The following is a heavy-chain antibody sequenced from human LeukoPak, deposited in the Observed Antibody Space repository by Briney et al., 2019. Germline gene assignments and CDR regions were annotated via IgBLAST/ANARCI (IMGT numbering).Heavy chain of an antibody. Sequence: GGSLRLSCAASGFTFISYAMHWVRQAPGKGLEWVAVISYDGSEKYYADSVKGRFTISRDNSKNTLYLQMNSLRAEDTAVYYCAKDSRGDGYNSDYWGQGTLVTVSS. J-gene: IGHJ4*02. D-gene: IGHD5-24*01. CDR3: AKDSRGDGYNSDY. V-gene: IGHV3-30*04. CDR1: GFTFISYA. CDR2: ISYDGSEK.